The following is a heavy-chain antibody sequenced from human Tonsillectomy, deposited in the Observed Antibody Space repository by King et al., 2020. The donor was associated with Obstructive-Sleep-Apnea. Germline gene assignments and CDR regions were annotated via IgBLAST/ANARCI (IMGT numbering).Heavy chain of an antibody. J-gene: IGHJ4*02. Sequence: VQLVESGGVVVQPGGSLRLSCAASGFTFDDYGMHWVRQAPGKGLEWVSLFTWNGGGTHFADSVEGRFTISRDNSKNSLYLQMNSLRPEDSALYYCAKDENGDYGAIGYWGQGTLVTVAS. CDR1: GFTFDDYG. D-gene: IGHD4-17*01. V-gene: IGHV3-43D*03. CDR2: FTWNGGGT. CDR3: AKDENGDYGAIGY.